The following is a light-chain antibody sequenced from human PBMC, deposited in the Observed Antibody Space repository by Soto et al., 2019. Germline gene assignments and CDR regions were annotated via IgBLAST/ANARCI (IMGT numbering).Light chain of an antibody. J-gene: IGKJ1*01. CDR1: QTSSSG. Sequence: DVQMTQSPATLYGSEGDRVTITCRASQTSSSGLAWYQQKPGRAPKLLIYNSSSLESGVPSRFSGSGSGTEFTLTISSLQPDDFATYYCQQYDSSWTFGQRTKVDI. CDR2: NSS. V-gene: IGKV1-5*03. CDR3: QQYDSSWT.